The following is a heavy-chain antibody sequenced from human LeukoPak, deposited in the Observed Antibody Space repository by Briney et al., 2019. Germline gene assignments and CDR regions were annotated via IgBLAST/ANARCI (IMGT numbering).Heavy chain of an antibody. CDR1: GFTFSSYS. Sequence: GGSLRLSCAASGFTFSSYSMNWVRQAPGKGLEWVSSISSSSSYIYYADSVKGRFTISRDNAKNSLYLQMNSLRAEDTAVCYCARDRNYGYAFDYWGQGTLVTVSS. J-gene: IGHJ4*02. CDR2: ISSSSSYI. CDR3: ARDRNYGYAFDY. D-gene: IGHD1-7*01. V-gene: IGHV3-21*01.